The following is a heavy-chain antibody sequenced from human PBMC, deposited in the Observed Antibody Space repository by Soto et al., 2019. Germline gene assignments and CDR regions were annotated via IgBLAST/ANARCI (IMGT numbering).Heavy chain of an antibody. V-gene: IGHV3-7*01. J-gene: IGHJ4*02. CDR3: AKNSRYCSSTNCFVFDY. CDR2: IKQDGSEK. CDR1: GFTFSGYW. D-gene: IGHD2-2*01. Sequence: EVQLVESGGGLVQPGGSLRLSCAASGFTFSGYWMSWVRQAPGKGLEWVANIKQDGSEKYYVDSVKGRFTISRDNAKKALHMLMNSQRAEDTAVYYCAKNSRYCSSTNCFVFDYWGQGTLVTVS.